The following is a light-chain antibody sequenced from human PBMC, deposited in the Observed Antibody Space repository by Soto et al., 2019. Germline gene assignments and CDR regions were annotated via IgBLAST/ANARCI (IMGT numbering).Light chain of an antibody. CDR1: QPISSW. Sequence: IQVTQAPFSVSASVGGRVNITCPAKQPISSWLAWYQQKPGQPPNLLIYSASTLRSGVPSRFSGSESGTLFTLTITNLQPEDFATYYCQQASSFPLTFGGGTKVEV. CDR2: SAS. V-gene: IGKV1-12*01. CDR3: QQASSFPLT. J-gene: IGKJ4*01.